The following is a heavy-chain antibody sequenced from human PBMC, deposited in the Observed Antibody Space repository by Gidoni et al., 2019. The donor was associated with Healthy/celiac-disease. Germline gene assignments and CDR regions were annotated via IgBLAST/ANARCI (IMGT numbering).Heavy chain of an antibody. D-gene: IGHD6-6*01. J-gene: IGHJ4*02. CDR2: ISYDGSNK. CDR1: GFTFSSYG. CDR3: AKEVKQLAFDY. V-gene: IGHV3-30*18. Sequence: QVQLVESGGGVVQPGRSLSLSCAASGFTFSSYGMHWVRQAPGKGLEWVAVISYDGSNKYYADSVKGRFTISRDNSKNTLYLQMNSLRAEDTAVYYCAKEVKQLAFDYWGQGTLVTVSS.